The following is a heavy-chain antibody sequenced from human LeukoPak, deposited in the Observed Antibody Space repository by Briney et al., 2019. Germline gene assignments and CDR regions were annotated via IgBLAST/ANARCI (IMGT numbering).Heavy chain of an antibody. V-gene: IGHV3-23*01. CDR2: ISGSGGST. Sequence: PGGSLRLSCAASGFTFSSYAMSWVRQAPGKGLEWVSAISGSGGSTYYADSVKGRFAISRDNSKNTLYLQMNSLRAEDTAVYYCAKDQRVTMIVVAPDAFDIWGQGTMVTVSS. CDR1: GFTFSSYA. D-gene: IGHD3-22*01. J-gene: IGHJ3*02. CDR3: AKDQRVTMIVVAPDAFDI.